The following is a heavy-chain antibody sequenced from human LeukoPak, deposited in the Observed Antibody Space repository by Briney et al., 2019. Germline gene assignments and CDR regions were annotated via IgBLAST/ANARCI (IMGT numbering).Heavy chain of an antibody. CDR3: ARFGPSAFDY. CDR1: GGSISSYY. CDR2: IFYSGSA. V-gene: IGHV4-59*08. D-gene: IGHD3-16*01. Sequence: PSETLSLTCTVSGGSISSYYWSWIRQPPGKGLEWIGYIFYSGSAYYNPSLKSRVTISVDTSKNQFSLKLNSVTAADTAVYYCARFGPSAFDYWGQGTLVTVSS. J-gene: IGHJ4*02.